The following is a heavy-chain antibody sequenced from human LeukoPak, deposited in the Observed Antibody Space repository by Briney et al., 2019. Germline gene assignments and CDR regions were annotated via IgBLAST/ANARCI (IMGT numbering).Heavy chain of an antibody. CDR1: GGSISSYY. CDR3: ARELRRRVTAIGYGPREYYYYMDV. CDR2: INTSGST. D-gene: IGHD2-21*02. J-gene: IGHJ6*03. Sequence: SETLSLTCTVSGGSISSYYWSWIRQPAGKGLEWIGRINTSGSTNYNPSLKSRITMSVDSSKNQFSLKLSSVTAADTAVYYCARELRRRVTAIGYGPREYYYYMDVWGKGTTVTVSS. V-gene: IGHV4-4*07.